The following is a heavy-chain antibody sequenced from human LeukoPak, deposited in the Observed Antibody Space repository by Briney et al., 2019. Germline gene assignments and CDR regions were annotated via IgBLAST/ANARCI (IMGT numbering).Heavy chain of an antibody. CDR2: INHSGST. D-gene: IGHD6-19*01. CDR3: ARIAVASPDTYYYYYGMDV. CDR1: SGSFSGYY. V-gene: IGHV4-34*01. Sequence: SETLSLTCAVYSGSFSGYYWSWIRQPPGKGLEWIGEINHSGSTNYNPSLKSRVTISVDTSKNQFSLKLSSVTAADTAVYYCARIAVASPDTYYYYYGMDVWGQGTTVTVSS. J-gene: IGHJ6*02.